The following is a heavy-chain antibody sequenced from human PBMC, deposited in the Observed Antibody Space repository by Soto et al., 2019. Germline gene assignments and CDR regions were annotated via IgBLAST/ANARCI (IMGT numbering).Heavy chain of an antibody. CDR1: GFSCSSYD. Sequence: EVQMLESGGGLVQPGGSLRLSCAVSGFSCSSYDMSWVRQAPGKGLEWVSTILVAGSTHYPDSVRGRFAISRDTSKNTVFLQMNCLTAGDTAVYYCAKATATGGGAFDICGQGTMVTVSS. CDR3: AKATATGGGAFDI. D-gene: IGHD2-8*02. CDR2: ILVAGST. V-gene: IGHV3-23*01. J-gene: IGHJ3*02.